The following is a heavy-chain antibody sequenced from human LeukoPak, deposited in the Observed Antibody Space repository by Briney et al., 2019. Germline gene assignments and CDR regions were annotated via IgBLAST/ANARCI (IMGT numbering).Heavy chain of an antibody. CDR2: IIPIFGTA. CDR3: ARGTTVTTD. D-gene: IGHD4-17*01. CDR1: GGTFSSYA. Sequence: VASVKVSCKASGGTFSSYAISWVRQAPGQGLEWMGRIIPIFGTANYAQKFQGRVTITTDESTSTAYMELSSLRSEDTAVCYCARGTTVTTDWGQGTLVTVSS. V-gene: IGHV1-69*05. J-gene: IGHJ4*02.